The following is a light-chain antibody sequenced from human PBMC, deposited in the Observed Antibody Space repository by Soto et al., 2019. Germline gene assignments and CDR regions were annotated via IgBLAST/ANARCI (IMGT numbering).Light chain of an antibody. CDR1: QSVSSSY. V-gene: IGKV3-20*01. CDR2: GIS. Sequence: DIVLTQSPGTLSLSPGERATLYCRASQSVSSSYFAWYQQKPGQAPRLLIYGISDRATGIPDRFSGSGSGTDFTLTISRLEPEDFAVYYCEQYGSSPRTFGQGTKVDIK. J-gene: IGKJ1*01. CDR3: EQYGSSPRT.